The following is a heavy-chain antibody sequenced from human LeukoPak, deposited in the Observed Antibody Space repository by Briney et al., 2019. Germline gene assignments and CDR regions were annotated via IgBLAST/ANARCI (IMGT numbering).Heavy chain of an antibody. V-gene: IGHV3-7*04. D-gene: IGHD4-17*01. Sequence: PGVSLRLSCAASGLSFSTYWMTWLRQAPGKGREWVANIKEDGSVKFYVAFVKARFTLYRDNDKHSAYLKMNSLRAEDTGVYYCAGGGDDYEYWGPGTLVTVSS. CDR2: IKEDGSVK. J-gene: IGHJ4*02. CDR3: AGGGDDYEY. CDR1: GLSFSTYW.